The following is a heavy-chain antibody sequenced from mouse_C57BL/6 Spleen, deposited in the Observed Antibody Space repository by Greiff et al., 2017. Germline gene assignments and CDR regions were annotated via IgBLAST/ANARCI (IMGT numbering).Heavy chain of an antibody. CDR2: IWSGGST. CDR3: ARRYFDV. CDR1: GFSLTSYG. J-gene: IGHJ1*03. Sequence: VQLVESGPGLVQPSQSLSITCTVSGFSLTSYGVHWVRQSPGKGLEWLGVIWSGGSTDYNAAFISSLSISKDNSKSQVFFKMNSLQADDTAIYYCARRYFDVWGTGTTVTVSS. V-gene: IGHV2-2*01.